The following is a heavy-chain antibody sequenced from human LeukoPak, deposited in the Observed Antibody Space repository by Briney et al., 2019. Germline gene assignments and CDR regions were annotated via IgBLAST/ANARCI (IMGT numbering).Heavy chain of an antibody. J-gene: IGHJ3*02. CDR2: IYYSGST. CDR1: GGSISSGDYY. V-gene: IGHV4-30-4*08. CDR3: ARYRRALDAFDI. D-gene: IGHD3-10*01. Sequence: SETLSLTCTVSGGSISSGDYYWSWIRQPPGKGLEWIGYIYYSGSTYYNPSLKSRVTISVDTSKYQFSLKLSSVTAADTAVYYCARYRRALDAFDIWGQGTMVTVSS.